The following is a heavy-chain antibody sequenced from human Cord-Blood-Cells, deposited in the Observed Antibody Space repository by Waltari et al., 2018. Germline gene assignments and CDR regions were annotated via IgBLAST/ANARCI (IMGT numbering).Heavy chain of an antibody. CDR2: IWYDGSNK. CDR3: ARGFSYYYYGMDV. Sequence: QVQLVESGGGVVQPGRSLRLSCAASGFTFSSYGINWVRQAPGKGLEWVAGIWYDGSNKYYADSVKGRFTISRDNSKNTLYLQMNSLRAEDTAVYYCARGFSYYYYGMDVWGQGTTVTVSS. V-gene: IGHV3-33*01. J-gene: IGHJ6*02. CDR1: GFTFSSYG.